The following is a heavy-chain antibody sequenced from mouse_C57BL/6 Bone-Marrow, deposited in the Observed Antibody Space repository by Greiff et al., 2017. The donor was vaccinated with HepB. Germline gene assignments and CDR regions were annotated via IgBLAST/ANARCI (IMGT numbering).Heavy chain of an antibody. V-gene: IGHV1-81*01. CDR2: IYPRSGNT. Sequence: QVQLKESGAELARPGASVKLSCKASGYTFTSYGISWVKQRTGQGLEWIGEIYPRSGNTYYNEKFKGKATLTADKSSSTAYMELRSLTSEDSAVYFCARRRDDLWFAYWGQGTLVTVSA. CDR3: ARRRDDLWFAY. CDR1: GYTFTSYG. J-gene: IGHJ3*01.